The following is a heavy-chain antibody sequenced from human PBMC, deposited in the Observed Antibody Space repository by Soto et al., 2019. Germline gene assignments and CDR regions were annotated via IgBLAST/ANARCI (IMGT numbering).Heavy chain of an antibody. D-gene: IGHD4-4*01. CDR2: ISYDGSNK. J-gene: IGHJ6*02. V-gene: IGHV3-30-3*01. CDR3: ARDSATTANHYGMDV. Sequence: GGSLRLSCSASGFTLSDYAMNWVRQAPGKGLEWVAVISYDGSNKFYADSVKGRFTISRDNSKNTLYLQMNSLRAEDTAVYYCARDSATTANHYGMDVWGQGTTVTVSS. CDR1: GFTLSDYA.